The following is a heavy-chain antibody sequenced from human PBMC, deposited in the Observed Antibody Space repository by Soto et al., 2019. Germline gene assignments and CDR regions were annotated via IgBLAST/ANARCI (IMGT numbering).Heavy chain of an antibody. J-gene: IGHJ4*02. Sequence: GGSLRLSCAASGFTFSSYSMNWVRQAPGKGLECVSAISSGSSYIYYAKSLEGRFTISRDNSKNTLYLQMGSLRAEDTAVYYCAARYCGTKRCFQFDYWGQGALVTVS. CDR3: AARYCGTKRCFQFDY. CDR2: ISSGSSYI. D-gene: IGHD2-21*01. V-gene: IGHV3-21*01. CDR1: GFTFSSYS.